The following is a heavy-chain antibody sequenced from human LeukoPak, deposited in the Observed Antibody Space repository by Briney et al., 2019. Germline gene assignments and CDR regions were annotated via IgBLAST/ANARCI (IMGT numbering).Heavy chain of an antibody. J-gene: IGHJ4*02. Sequence: GGSLRLSCAASGLTFSNYAMNWVRQASGKGLEWVSGITDSGRKTYYADSVEGRFSISRDNSRNTVYLQMSDLRAGDTAVYYCAKITKATTPNYWGQGTLVTVSS. CDR2: ITDSGRKT. CDR1: GLTFSNYA. D-gene: IGHD3-10*01. CDR3: AKITKATTPNY. V-gene: IGHV3-23*01.